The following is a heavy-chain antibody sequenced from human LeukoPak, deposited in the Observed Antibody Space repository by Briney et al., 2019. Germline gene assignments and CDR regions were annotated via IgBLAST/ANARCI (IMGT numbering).Heavy chain of an antibody. D-gene: IGHD5-18*01. Sequence: GGSLRLSCAASGFTFSSYSMNWVRQAPGKGLEWVSYISSSSSTIYYADSVKGRFTISRDNAKNSLYLQMNSLRAEDTAVYYCARDSGYSWDYWGQGTLVTVSS. CDR3: ARDSGYSWDY. CDR2: ISSSSSTI. J-gene: IGHJ4*02. CDR1: GFTFSSYS. V-gene: IGHV3-48*01.